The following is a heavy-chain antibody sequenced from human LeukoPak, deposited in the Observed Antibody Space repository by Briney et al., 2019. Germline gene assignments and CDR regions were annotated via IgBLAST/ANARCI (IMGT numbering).Heavy chain of an antibody. CDR2: IYYSGGT. Sequence: SETLSLTCTVSGGSVSSSSYYWGWIRQPPGKGPEWIGSIYYSGGTYYNPSLKSRVTIFVDTSKNQFSLKLSSVTAADTAVYYCARSTSGEATDYWGQGTLITVSS. V-gene: IGHV4-39*01. D-gene: IGHD5-12*01. J-gene: IGHJ4*02. CDR3: ARSTSGEATDY. CDR1: GGSVSSSSYY.